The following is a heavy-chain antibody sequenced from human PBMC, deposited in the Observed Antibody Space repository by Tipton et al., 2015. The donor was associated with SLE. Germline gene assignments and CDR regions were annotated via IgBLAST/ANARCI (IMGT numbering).Heavy chain of an antibody. J-gene: IGHJ6*02. Sequence: SLRLSCSASGFTFSSFAINWVRQAPGKRLEWVALVSYDGTSQTYADSVKGRFTVSRDNAKNSLFLQMNSLRAEDSAVYYCARGLYGMDVWGQGTTVTVSS. V-gene: IGHV3-30*04. CDR3: ARGLYGMDV. CDR2: VSYDGTSQ. CDR1: GFTFSSFA. D-gene: IGHD3-22*01.